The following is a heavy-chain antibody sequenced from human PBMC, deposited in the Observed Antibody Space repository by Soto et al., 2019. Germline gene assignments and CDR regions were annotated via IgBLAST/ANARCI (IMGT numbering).Heavy chain of an antibody. CDR2: IWYDGSNK. CDR3: ARHGRLYYYGSGSLGMDV. J-gene: IGHJ6*02. CDR1: GFTFSSYG. D-gene: IGHD3-10*01. V-gene: IGHV3-33*01. Sequence: GGSLRLSCAASGFTFSSYGMHWVRQAPGKGLEWVAVIWYDGSNKYYADSVKGRFTISRDNSKNTLYLQMNSLRAEDTAVYYCARHGRLYYYGSGSLGMDVWGQRTTVTVSS.